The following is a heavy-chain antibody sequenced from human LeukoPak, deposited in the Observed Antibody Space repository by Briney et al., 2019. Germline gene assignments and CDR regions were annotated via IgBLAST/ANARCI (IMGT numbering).Heavy chain of an antibody. CDR3: AKGDSGSYVVDY. J-gene: IGHJ4*02. D-gene: IGHD1-26*01. CDR2: ISGSGGST. CDR1: GITFSAYA. Sequence: GGSLRLSCAASGITFSAYAMNWVRQAPGKGPEWVSAISGSGGSTYYADSVKGRFTISRDNSKNTLYLQMNSLRAEDTAVYYCAKGDSGSYVVDYWGQGPLVSVSS. V-gene: IGHV3-23*01.